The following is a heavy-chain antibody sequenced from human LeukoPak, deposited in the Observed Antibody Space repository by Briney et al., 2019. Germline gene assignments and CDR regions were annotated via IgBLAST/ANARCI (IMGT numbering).Heavy chain of an antibody. V-gene: IGHV3-53*01. CDR2: IYSGGST. Sequence: AAGYLRLSCAASGFTVSSNYMSWVRQAPGKGLEWVSVIYSGGSTYYADSVKGRFTICRDNSKNTLYLQMNSLRAEDTAVYYCARDSVAAGYYYYYYMDVWGKGTTVTVSS. CDR1: GFTVSSNY. J-gene: IGHJ6*03. CDR3: ARDSVAAGYYYYYYMDV. D-gene: IGHD6-13*01.